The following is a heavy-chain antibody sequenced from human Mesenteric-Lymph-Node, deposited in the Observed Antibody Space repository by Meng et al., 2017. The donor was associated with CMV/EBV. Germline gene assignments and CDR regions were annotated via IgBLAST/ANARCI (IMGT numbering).Heavy chain of an antibody. CDR2: IYSGGDT. V-gene: IGHV3-66*01. D-gene: IGHD3-3*01. J-gene: IGHJ4*02. CDR3: ARNDFWSGYAIDY. CDR1: GFTVSSNY. Sequence: SCAASGFTVSSNYMSWVRQAPGKRLECVSLIYSGGDTHYPDSVKGRFTISRDNSKNTLYLQMHSLRADDTAVYYCARNDFWSGYAIDYWGQGTLVTVSS.